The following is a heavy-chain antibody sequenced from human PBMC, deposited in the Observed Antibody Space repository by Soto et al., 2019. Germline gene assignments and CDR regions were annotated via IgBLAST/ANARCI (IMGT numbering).Heavy chain of an antibody. D-gene: IGHD3-10*01. CDR3: ARDTAMVRGGPTWFDP. CDR2: IIPIFGTA. V-gene: IGHV1-69*12. J-gene: IGHJ5*02. CDR1: GGTLSTYA. Sequence: QVQLVQSGAEVKKPGSSVKVSCKASGGTLSTYAVSWVRQAPGQGLEWMGGIIPIFGTAKYAQKFQDRVTITADESTRTAYMELSSLSSEDTAVYYCARDTAMVRGGPTWFDPWGQGTLVTVSS.